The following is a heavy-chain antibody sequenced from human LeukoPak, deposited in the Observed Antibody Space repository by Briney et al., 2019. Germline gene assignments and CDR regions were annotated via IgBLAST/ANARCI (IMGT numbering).Heavy chain of an antibody. J-gene: IGHJ3*02. V-gene: IGHV1-8*01. CDR1: GYTFTSYD. CDR2: MDPASGNT. D-gene: IGHD3-16*02. CDR3: ARVPREIASI. Sequence: ASVKVSCKASGYTFTSYDINWVRQATGQGLEWMGYMDPASGNTGYAQKFQGRVTMTTDTSISTAYMELSSLRSEDTAVYYCARVPREIASIWGQGTMVTVSS.